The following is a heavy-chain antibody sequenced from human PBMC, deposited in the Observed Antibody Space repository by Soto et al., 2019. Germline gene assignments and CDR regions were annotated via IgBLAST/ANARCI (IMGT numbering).Heavy chain of an antibody. CDR3: ARDLAWKRGKVGRYYYGMDV. D-gene: IGHD1-1*01. Sequence: QVLLVESGGGLVKAGGSLRLSCAASGFIFSDYYMSWVRQPPGKGLEWVSYISTRSTYTNYADSVKGRFTISRDNTKNSLYLQMDSLRVEDTAVYYCARDLAWKRGKVGRYYYGMDVWGQGTTVTVSS. J-gene: IGHJ6*02. V-gene: IGHV3-11*06. CDR2: ISTRSTYT. CDR1: GFIFSDYY.